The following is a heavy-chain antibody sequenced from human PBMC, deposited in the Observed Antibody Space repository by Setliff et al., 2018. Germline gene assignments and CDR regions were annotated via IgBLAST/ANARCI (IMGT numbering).Heavy chain of an antibody. D-gene: IGHD6-19*01. CDR3: AKCGRFAPSGWFQYVDS. V-gene: IGHV3-23*01. J-gene: IGHJ4*02. CDR2: ISGSGGTT. Sequence: PGGSLRLSYAASGFTFSSYAMSWVRQAPGKGLEWVSAISGSGGTTYYADSVKGRFTISRDNSKNTLSLQMDNLRAEDTATYYCAKCGRFAPSGWFQYVDSWAQGTLVTVSS. CDR1: GFTFSSYA.